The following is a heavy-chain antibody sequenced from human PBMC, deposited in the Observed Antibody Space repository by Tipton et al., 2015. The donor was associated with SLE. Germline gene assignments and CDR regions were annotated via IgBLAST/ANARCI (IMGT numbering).Heavy chain of an antibody. V-gene: IGHV4-59*12. CDR2: IYYSGST. CDR3: ARVRSGTMAEFDY. CDR1: GGSISSYY. D-gene: IGHD4/OR15-4a*01. Sequence: TLSLTCTVSGGSISSYYWSWIRQPPGKGLEWIGYIYYSGSTNYNPSLKSRVTISVGTSRNQFSLKLSSVTAADTAVYYCARVRSGTMAEFDYWGQGTLVTVSS. J-gene: IGHJ4*02.